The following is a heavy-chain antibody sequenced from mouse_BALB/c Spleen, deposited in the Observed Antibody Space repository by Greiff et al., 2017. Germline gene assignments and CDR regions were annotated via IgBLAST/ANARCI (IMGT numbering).Heavy chain of an antibody. CDR2: ISSGGSYT. CDR1: GFTFSSYA. J-gene: IGHJ4*01. V-gene: IGHV5-6*01. CDR3: ARPSYYGNSLYAMDY. Sequence: EVQVVESGGGLVKPGGSLKLSCAASGFTFSSYAMSWVRQSPDKRLEWVATISSGGSYTYYPDSVKGRFTISRDNAKNTLYLQMSSLKSEDTAMYYCARPSYYGNSLYAMDYWGQGTSVTVSS. D-gene: IGHD2-10*01.